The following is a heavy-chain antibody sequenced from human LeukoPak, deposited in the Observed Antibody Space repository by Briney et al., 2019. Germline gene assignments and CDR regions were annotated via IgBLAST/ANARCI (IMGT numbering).Heavy chain of an antibody. D-gene: IGHD6-19*01. J-gene: IGHJ4*02. CDR3: AREVYSSGWNPFDY. CDR1: GFTFSSYS. Sequence: GSLRLSXAXSGFTFSSYSMNWVRQAPGKGLEWVSYISSSSSTIYYADSVKGRFTISRDNAKNSLYLQMNSLRAEDTAVYYCAREVYSSGWNPFDYWGQGTLVTVSS. V-gene: IGHV3-48*01. CDR2: ISSSSSTI.